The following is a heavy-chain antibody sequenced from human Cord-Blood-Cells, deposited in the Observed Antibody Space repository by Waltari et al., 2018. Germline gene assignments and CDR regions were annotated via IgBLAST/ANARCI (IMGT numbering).Heavy chain of an antibody. CDR3: ARGEAVDYYDSSGYYHPYEYFDY. J-gene: IGHJ4*02. V-gene: IGHV4-31*02. Sequence: STYYNPSLKSRVTISVDTSKNQFSLKLSSVTAADTAVYYCARGEAVDYYDSSGYYHPYEYFDYWGQGTLVTVSS. D-gene: IGHD3-22*01. CDR2: ST.